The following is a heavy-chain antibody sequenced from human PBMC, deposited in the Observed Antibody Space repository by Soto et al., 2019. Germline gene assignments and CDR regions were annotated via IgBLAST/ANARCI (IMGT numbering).Heavy chain of an antibody. J-gene: IGHJ6*03. V-gene: IGHV1-18*01. CDR3: ASGHLDLYYYYYMDV. CDR1: GGTFSSYA. CDR2: ISAYNGKT. Sequence: ASVKVSCKASGGTFSSYAISWVRQAPGQGLEWMGWISAYNGKTNYAQKLQGRVTMTTDTSTSTAYMELRSLRSDDTAVYYCASGHLDLYYYYYMDVWGKGTTVTVSS.